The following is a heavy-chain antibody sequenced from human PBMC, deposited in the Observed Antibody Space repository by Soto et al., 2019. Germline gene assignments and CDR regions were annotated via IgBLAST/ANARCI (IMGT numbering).Heavy chain of an antibody. J-gene: IGHJ6*02. CDR3: ARGDTGYGPGGYYYYGMDV. D-gene: IGHD3-10*01. CDR2: IIPIFGTA. CDR1: GGTFSSYA. Sequence: SVKVSCKASGGTFSSYAISWVRQAPGQGLEWMGGIIPIFGTANYAQKFQGRVTITADKSTSTAYMELSSLRSEDTAVYYCARGDTGYGPGGYYYYGMDVWGQGTTVTVSS. V-gene: IGHV1-69*06.